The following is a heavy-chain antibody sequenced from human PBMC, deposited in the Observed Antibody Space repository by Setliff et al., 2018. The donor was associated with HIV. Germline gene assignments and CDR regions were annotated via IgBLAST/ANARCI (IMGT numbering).Heavy chain of an antibody. CDR3: ARAPSWQRQVDF. D-gene: IGHD6-25*01. CDR2: ITGNSDST. CDR1: GFTFSSYW. V-gene: IGHV3-23*01. Sequence: PGGSLRLSCAASGFTFSSYWMSWVRQAPGMGLEWVSTITGNSDSTYYSDSVKGRFTISRDNSKNTLYLQMDSLRPKDTAAYYCARAPSWQRQVDFWGQGTLVTVSS. J-gene: IGHJ4*02.